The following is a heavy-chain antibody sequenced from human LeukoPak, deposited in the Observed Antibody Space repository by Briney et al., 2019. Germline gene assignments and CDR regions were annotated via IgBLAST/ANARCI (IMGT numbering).Heavy chain of an antibody. D-gene: IGHD1-26*01. Sequence: SETLSLTCTVSGGSISSNNYYWGWIRQPPGRGLEWIGSIYYSGSTSYNPSLKSRVTKSVDTSKNQFSLKLTSVTAADTAVYYCARHSIDVSPLVATLTWFDPWGQGTLVTVSS. J-gene: IGHJ5*02. V-gene: IGHV4-39*01. CDR2: IYYSGST. CDR1: GGSISSNNYY. CDR3: ARHSIDVSPLVATLTWFDP.